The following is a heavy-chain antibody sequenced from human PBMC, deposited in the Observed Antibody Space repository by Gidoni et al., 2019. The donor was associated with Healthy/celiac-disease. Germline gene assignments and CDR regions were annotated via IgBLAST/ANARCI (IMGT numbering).Heavy chain of an antibody. CDR3: ARQRDDFWSGYYPRPYYFDY. Sequence: QVQLVQSGAEVKKPGSSVKVSCKASGGTFSSYAISWVRQAPGQGLEWMGGIIPIFGTANYAQKFQGRVTMTADKSTSTAYMELSSLRSEDTAVYYCARQRDDFWSGYYPRPYYFDYWGQGTLVTVSS. J-gene: IGHJ4*02. CDR1: GGTFSSYA. V-gene: IGHV1-69*06. D-gene: IGHD3-3*01. CDR2: IIPIFGTA.